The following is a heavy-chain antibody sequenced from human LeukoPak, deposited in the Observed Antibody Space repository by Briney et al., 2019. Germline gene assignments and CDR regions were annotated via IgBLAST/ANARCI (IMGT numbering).Heavy chain of an antibody. V-gene: IGHV3-74*01. CDR1: GFTLSDYW. Sequence: GGSLRLSCAASGFTLSDYWIHWVRQAPGKGLVWVSRINTDGSITNYADSVKGRFSISRDNAKNTLYLQMDSLRAEDTAVYYCANGAEGYVFDPWGQGTLVTVSS. CDR2: INTDGSIT. J-gene: IGHJ5*02. D-gene: IGHD5-12*01. CDR3: ANGAEGYVFDP.